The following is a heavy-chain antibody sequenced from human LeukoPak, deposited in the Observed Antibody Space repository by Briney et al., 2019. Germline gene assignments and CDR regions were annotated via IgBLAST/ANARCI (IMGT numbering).Heavy chain of an antibody. CDR1: GFTVSSNY. Sequence: GGSLRLSCAASGFTVSSNYMSWVRQAPGEGLEWVSSISSSSSYIYYADSVKGRFTISRDNAKNSLYLQMNSLRAEDTAVYYCARVSRPAGDYWGQGTLVTVSS. V-gene: IGHV3-21*01. J-gene: IGHJ4*02. CDR3: ARVSRPAGDY. CDR2: ISSSSSYI. D-gene: IGHD3-10*01.